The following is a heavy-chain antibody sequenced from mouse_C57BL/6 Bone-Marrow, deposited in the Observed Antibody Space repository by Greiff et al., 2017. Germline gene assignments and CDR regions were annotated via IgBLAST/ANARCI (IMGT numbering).Heavy chain of an antibody. J-gene: IGHJ3*01. CDR3: GYDYGEAY. V-gene: IGHV1-85*01. Sequence: QVQLQQSGPELVKPGASVKLSCKASGYTFTSYDINWVKQRLGQGLEWIGWIYPRDGSTKYNEKFKGKATLTVDTSSSTAYMELHSLTSEDSAVYFCGYDYGEAYWGQGTLVTVSA. D-gene: IGHD2-4*01. CDR2: IYPRDGST. CDR1: GYTFTSYD.